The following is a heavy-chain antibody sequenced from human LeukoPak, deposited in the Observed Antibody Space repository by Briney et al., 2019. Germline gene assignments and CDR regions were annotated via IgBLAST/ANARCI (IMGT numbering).Heavy chain of an antibody. V-gene: IGHV3-21*04. CDR2: ISSRSTYI. CDR1: GFTFSSYS. CDR3: AKGGPYSSSLDYYYYMDV. J-gene: IGHJ6*03. D-gene: IGHD6-13*01. Sequence: GGSLRLSCAASGFTFSSYSMNWVRQAPGKGLEWVSSISSRSTYIFYADSVKGRFTISRDNAKNSLYLQMNSLRAEDTAVYYCAKGGPYSSSLDYYYYMDVWGKGTTVTVSS.